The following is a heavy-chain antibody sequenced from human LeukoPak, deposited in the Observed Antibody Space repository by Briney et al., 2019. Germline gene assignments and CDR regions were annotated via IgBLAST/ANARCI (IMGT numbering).Heavy chain of an antibody. CDR3: AREPLRGNYCSSTSCYLHYYGMDV. D-gene: IGHD2-2*01. CDR1: GGSISSYY. CDR2: IYTSGST. J-gene: IGHJ6*02. Sequence: SETLSLTCTVSGGSISSYYWSWIRQPAGKGLEWIWHIYTSGSTNYNPSLKSRVTMSVDTSKNQFSLKLSSVTAADTAVYYCAREPLRGNYCSSTSCYLHYYGMDVWGQGTTVTVSS. V-gene: IGHV4-4*07.